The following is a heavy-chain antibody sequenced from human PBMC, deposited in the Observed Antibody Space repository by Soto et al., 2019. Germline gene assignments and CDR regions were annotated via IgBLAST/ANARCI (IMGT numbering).Heavy chain of an antibody. CDR1: GFTFSTYG. Sequence: GGSLRLSCAASGFTFSTYGMHWVRQAPGKGLEWVALISYDGSNKYYADSVKGRFTISRDHSKNTLYLQMNSLRAEDTAVYYCARELEYCSGRTCSGYGMDVWGQGTTVTVSS. D-gene: IGHD2-15*01. J-gene: IGHJ6*02. V-gene: IGHV3-33*01. CDR3: ARELEYCSGRTCSGYGMDV. CDR2: ISYDGSNK.